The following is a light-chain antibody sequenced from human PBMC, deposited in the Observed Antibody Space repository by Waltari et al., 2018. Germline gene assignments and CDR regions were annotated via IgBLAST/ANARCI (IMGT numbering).Light chain of an antibody. CDR2: AAS. CDR3: QHYGATPFT. J-gene: IGKJ3*01. Sequence: EVVLTQSPGTLSLSQGERATLPCRAAQTVGNDYLAWYQQKPGQAPRLLIDAASRRATGIPDRFSGSGSGTVFTLTISRLEPEDSAVYYCQHYGATPFTFGPGTKVEIK. V-gene: IGKV3-20*01. CDR1: QTVGNDY.